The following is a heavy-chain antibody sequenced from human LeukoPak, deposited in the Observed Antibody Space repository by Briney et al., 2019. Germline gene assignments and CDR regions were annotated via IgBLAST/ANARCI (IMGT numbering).Heavy chain of an antibody. CDR3: AREAGSGTYRGKYYYYYMDV. CDR1: GFTFHDYA. Sequence: PGGSLRLSCAASGFTFHDYAMSWVRQAPGKGLEWVSAISGSGGSTYYADSVKGRFTISRDNSKNTLYLQMNSLRAEDTAVYYCAREAGSGTYRGKYYYYYMDVWGKGTTVTVSS. J-gene: IGHJ6*03. D-gene: IGHD3-10*01. CDR2: ISGSGGST. V-gene: IGHV3-23*01.